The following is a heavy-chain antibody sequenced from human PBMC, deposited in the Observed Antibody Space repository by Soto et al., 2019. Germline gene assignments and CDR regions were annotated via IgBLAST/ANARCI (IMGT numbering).Heavy chain of an antibody. CDR1: GGSISNYY. V-gene: IGHV4-59*08. J-gene: IGHJ4*02. Sequence: SETLSLTCTVSGGSISNYYWNWIRQPPGKGLEWIGYIYYSGSTNYNPSLKSRVTISVGTSKNQFSLKLSSVTAADTAVYYCARRYGPGFDYWGQGTLVTVSS. D-gene: IGHD4-17*01. CDR2: IYYSGST. CDR3: ARRYGPGFDY.